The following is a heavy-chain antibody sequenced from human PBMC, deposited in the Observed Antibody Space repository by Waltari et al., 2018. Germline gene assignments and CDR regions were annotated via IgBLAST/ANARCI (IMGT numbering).Heavy chain of an antibody. CDR2: IHYSGTT. V-gene: IGHV4-39*07. Sequence: QLQLQESGPGLVKPSETLSLTCTVSGGSISGSGYYSGWIRQPPGKGLEWIGSIHYSGTTYYNSSLKSRVTISVDMSKNQFSLNLNSVTAADTAVYYCAREVGPKGDWFDPWGQGTLVTVSS. CDR3: AREVGPKGDWFDP. CDR1: GGSISGSGYY. D-gene: IGHD1-26*01. J-gene: IGHJ5*02.